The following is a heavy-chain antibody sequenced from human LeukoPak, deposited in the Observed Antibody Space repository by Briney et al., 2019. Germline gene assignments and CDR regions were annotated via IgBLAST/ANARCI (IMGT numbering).Heavy chain of an antibody. J-gene: IGHJ6*03. V-gene: IGHV4-38-2*02. CDR2: IYHSGKS. D-gene: IGHD2-2*01. CDR3: ARELGYCSSTSCLPSYYYYYYMDV. CDR1: GYSISSGYY. Sequence: SETLSLTCSVSGYSISSGYYWDWIRQPPGKGLEWIASIYHSGKSYYNPSLESRVTISVDTSKDQFSLKLSSVTAADTAVYYCARELGYCSSTSCLPSYYYYYYMDVWGKGTTVTISS.